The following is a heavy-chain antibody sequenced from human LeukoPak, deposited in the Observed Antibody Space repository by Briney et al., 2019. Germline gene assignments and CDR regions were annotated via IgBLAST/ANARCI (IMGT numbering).Heavy chain of an antibody. Sequence: GGSLRLSCAASGFTFSTYAVNWVRQAPGKGLEWVSAISGSGGSTYYADFVKGRFTISRDNSKNTLYLQMNSLRAEDTAVYYCAKEPYDSSGYYDYWGQGTLVTVSS. J-gene: IGHJ4*02. CDR2: ISGSGGST. D-gene: IGHD3-22*01. V-gene: IGHV3-23*01. CDR3: AKEPYDSSGYYDY. CDR1: GFTFSTYA.